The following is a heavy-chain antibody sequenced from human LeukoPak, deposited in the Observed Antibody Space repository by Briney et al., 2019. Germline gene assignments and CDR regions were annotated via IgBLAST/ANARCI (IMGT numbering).Heavy chain of an antibody. V-gene: IGHV3-11*01. J-gene: IGHJ5*02. Sequence: GGSLRLSCAASGFTFSDYYMSWIRQAPGKGLEWVSYISSSGSTIYYADSVKGRFTISRDNAKNSLYLQMNSLRAEDTAIYYCARAPRFRLVGVPKGPFDPWGQGTLVTVSS. D-gene: IGHD1-26*01. CDR3: ARAPRFRLVGVPKGPFDP. CDR1: GFTFSDYY. CDR2: ISSSGSTI.